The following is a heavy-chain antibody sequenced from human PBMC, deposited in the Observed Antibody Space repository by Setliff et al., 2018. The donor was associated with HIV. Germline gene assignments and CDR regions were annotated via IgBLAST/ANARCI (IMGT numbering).Heavy chain of an antibody. CDR3: ARHSGVASPNWFDP. CDR1: GGSISGHY. V-gene: IGHV4-4*09. J-gene: IGHJ5*02. CDR2: IYSSGST. Sequence: NPSETLSLTCTVSGGSISGHYWSWIRQPPGRGLEWIGYIYSSGSTNFNPPLQSRVTISVDTSKNQFSLKLSSGTAADTAVYYCARHSGVASPNWFDPWGQGTLVTVSS. D-gene: IGHD3-10*01.